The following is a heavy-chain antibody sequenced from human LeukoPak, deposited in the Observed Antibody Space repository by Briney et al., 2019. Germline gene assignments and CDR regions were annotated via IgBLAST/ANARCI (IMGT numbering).Heavy chain of an antibody. CDR3: ARELRYASGFDY. CDR2: IYYSGST. V-gene: IGHV4-39*07. Sequence: SETLSLTCTVSGGSIGSTNYYWGWIRQPPGKGLEWIANIYYSGSTYYNPSLKSRVTISVDTSKNQFSLKLSSVTAADTAVYYCARELRYASGFDYWDQGTLVTVSS. J-gene: IGHJ4*02. D-gene: IGHD3-9*01. CDR1: GGSIGSTNYY.